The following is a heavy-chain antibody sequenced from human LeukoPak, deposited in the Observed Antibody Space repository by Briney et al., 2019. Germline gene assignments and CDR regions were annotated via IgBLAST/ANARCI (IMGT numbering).Heavy chain of an antibody. CDR1: GFAFGNYW. Sequence: GGSLRLSCAASGFAFGNYWMSWVRQAPGKGLEWGANIKQDGSEKYYVDSVKGRFTISRDNAKNSLYLQMNSLRAEDTAVYYCARGEDGFSPPTVYFDLWGRGTLVTVSS. CDR3: ARGEDGFSPPTVYFDL. D-gene: IGHD1-26*01. CDR2: IKQDGSEK. J-gene: IGHJ2*01. V-gene: IGHV3-7*05.